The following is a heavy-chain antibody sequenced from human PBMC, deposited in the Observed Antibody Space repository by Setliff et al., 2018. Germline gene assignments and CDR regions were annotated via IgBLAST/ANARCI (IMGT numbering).Heavy chain of an antibody. Sequence: PGESLKISCKAYGYIFINYWIAWVRQVPGEGLEWMGLIYPGDSDTRYSPSFEGQVTISADKPSGTAYLQWSSLKASDTAIYYCTRHEDRNKCTSSSCYRENDAFDVWGQGAMVTVSS. CDR1: GYIFINYW. D-gene: IGHD2-2*01. CDR2: IYPGDSDT. V-gene: IGHV5-51*01. J-gene: IGHJ3*01. CDR3: TRHEDRNKCTSSSCYRENDAFDV.